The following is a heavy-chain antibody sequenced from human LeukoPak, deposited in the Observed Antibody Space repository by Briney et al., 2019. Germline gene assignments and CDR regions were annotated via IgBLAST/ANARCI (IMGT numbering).Heavy chain of an antibody. V-gene: IGHV3-53*05. D-gene: IGHD1-26*01. J-gene: IGHJ4*02. CDR2: IYNGDGT. CDR1: GFTVSSNY. Sequence: GGSLRLSCAASGFTVSSNYMSWVRQAPGKGLQWVSVIYNGDGTYYADSVKGRFTISRDNSKNSLYLQMNSLRAEDTALYYCAKGVGATNLPYFDYWGQGTLVTVSS. CDR3: AKGVGATNLPYFDY.